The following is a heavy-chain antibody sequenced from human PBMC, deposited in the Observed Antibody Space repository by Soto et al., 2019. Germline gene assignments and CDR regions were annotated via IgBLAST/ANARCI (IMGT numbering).Heavy chain of an antibody. CDR1: GFTFSRYA. D-gene: IGHD4-17*01. CDR3: ARVTVTTGYYYAMAV. CDR2: ISHDGGSDK. Sequence: QVQLVESGGGVVQPGRSLRLSCAASGFTFSRYAMHWVRQAPGKGLEWVAVISHDGGSDKYYADSVKGRFTVSRDNSNNTLYLQMDSLRAEDTAVYYCARVTVTTGYYYAMAVWGQGTTVTVSS. V-gene: IGHV3-30-3*01. J-gene: IGHJ6*02.